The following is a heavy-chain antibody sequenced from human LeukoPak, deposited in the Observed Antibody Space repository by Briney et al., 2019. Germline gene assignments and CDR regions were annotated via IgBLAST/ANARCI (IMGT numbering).Heavy chain of an antibody. CDR1: GYTFTSYY. CDR2: INPSGGST. CDR3: ASGQEDYYDSSGYYSDDAFDI. Sequence: ASVKVSCKASGYTFTSYYMHWVRQAPGQGLEWMGIINPSGGSTSYAQKFQGRVTMTTDTSTSTAYVELRSLRSDDTAVYYCASGQEDYYDSSGYYSDDAFDIWGQGTMVTVSS. V-gene: IGHV1-46*01. D-gene: IGHD3-22*01. J-gene: IGHJ3*02.